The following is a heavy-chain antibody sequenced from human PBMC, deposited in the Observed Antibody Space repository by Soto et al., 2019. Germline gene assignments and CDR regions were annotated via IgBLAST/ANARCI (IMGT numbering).Heavy chain of an antibody. D-gene: IGHD6-19*01. CDR3: AKGHHPKIGWHYSFDT. CDR1: GFSLANFP. CDR2: ISPRGDNI. J-gene: IGHJ4*02. V-gene: IGHV3-48*02. Sequence: GGSLRLSCVVSGFSLANFPMNWVRQSPGKGREGISYISPRGDNIYYTESVKGRFTVSRDNARNSLYLHMNSLRDGDAALYYCAKGHHPKIGWHYSFDTWGQGVPVTVSS.